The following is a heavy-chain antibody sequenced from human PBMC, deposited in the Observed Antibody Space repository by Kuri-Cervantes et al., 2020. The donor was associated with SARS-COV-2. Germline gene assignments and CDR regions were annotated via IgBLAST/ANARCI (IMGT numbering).Heavy chain of an antibody. CDR2: ISNSGGST. Sequence: GGSLRPSCAASGFTFSSYAMRWVRQAPGKALDWVSTISNSGGSTYYADSVKGRFTISRDNSKNPLYLQMNSLRADDTAVYYCATSMSIAAPASDYWGQGTLVTVSS. CDR1: GFTFSSYA. J-gene: IGHJ4*02. V-gene: IGHV3-23*01. D-gene: IGHD6-13*01. CDR3: ATSMSIAAPASDY.